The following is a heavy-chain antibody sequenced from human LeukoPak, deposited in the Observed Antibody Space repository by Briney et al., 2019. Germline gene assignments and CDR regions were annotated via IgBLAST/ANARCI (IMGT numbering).Heavy chain of an antibody. CDR3: ARRRRGTSDFKKYFDF. V-gene: IGHV4-39*01. Sequence: PSETLSLTCTVSGGSIGSRSYYWGWIRRPPGKGLEWIGSIYYTGSTDYNPSLKSRVTISVDASKNQLSLKLRSVTAADTAVYYCARRRRGTSDFKKYFDFWGQGTLVIVSS. CDR1: GGSIGSRSYY. D-gene: IGHD3/OR15-3a*01. J-gene: IGHJ4*02. CDR2: IYYTGST.